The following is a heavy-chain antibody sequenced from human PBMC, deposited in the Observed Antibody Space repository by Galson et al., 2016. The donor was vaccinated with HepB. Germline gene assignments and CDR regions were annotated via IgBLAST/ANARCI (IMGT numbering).Heavy chain of an antibody. CDR1: GFTFRNYA. CDR2: IDGPTPNT. Sequence: SLRLSCAASGFTFRNYALSWVRRAPGKGLEWVSHIDGPTPNTHYADSVRGRFSIYRNNSRDTLYLQVDSLTAEDSAIYYCTTWLSHHFDYWDQGTRVTVSS. D-gene: IGHD6-19*01. J-gene: IGHJ4*02. V-gene: IGHV3-23*01. CDR3: TTWLSHHFDY.